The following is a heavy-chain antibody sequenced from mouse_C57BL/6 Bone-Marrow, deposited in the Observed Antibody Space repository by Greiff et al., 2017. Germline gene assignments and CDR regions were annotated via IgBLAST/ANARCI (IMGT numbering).Heavy chain of an antibody. CDR2: INPSTGGT. D-gene: IGHD3-1*01. Sequence: VQLQQSGPELVKPGASVKISCKASGYSFTGYYMNWVKQSPEKSLEWIGEINPSTGGTTYNQKFKAKATLTVDKSSSTAYMQLKSLTSEDSAVYYCARGGCPGSGRYYFDYWGQGTTLTVSS. CDR3: ARGGCPGSGRYYFDY. J-gene: IGHJ2*01. V-gene: IGHV1-42*01. CDR1: GYSFTGYY.